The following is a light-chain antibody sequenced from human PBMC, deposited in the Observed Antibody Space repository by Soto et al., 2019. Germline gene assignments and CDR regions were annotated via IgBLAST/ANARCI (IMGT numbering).Light chain of an antibody. CDR2: DVS. CDR1: SSDVSGYNY. J-gene: IGLJ1*01. Sequence: QSVLTQPASVSGSPGQSITISCTGTSSDVSGYNYVSWYQQHPGKAPKLMIYDVSNRPSGVSNRFSGSKSGNTASLTIFGLQAEDEADYYCSSYTSSSTSYVFGTGTKVTVL. V-gene: IGLV2-14*01. CDR3: SSYTSSSTSYV.